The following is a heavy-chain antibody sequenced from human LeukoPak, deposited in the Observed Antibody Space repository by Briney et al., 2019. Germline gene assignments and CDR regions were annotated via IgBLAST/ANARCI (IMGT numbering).Heavy chain of an antibody. J-gene: IGHJ6*02. Sequence: GGSLRLSCAASGFTFSTYAMSWVRQAPGKGLEWVSAISVSGDTTYYTDPVKGRFTISRDNSKNTLYLQMNSLRAEDTAVYYCARFLEWLLYSPRFYYYGMDVWGQGTTVTVSS. CDR1: GFTFSTYA. V-gene: IGHV3-23*01. D-gene: IGHD3-3*01. CDR2: ISVSGDTT. CDR3: ARFLEWLLYSPRFYYYGMDV.